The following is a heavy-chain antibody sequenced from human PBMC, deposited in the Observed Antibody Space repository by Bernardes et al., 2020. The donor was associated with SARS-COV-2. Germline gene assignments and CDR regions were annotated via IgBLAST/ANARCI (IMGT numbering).Heavy chain of an antibody. CDR3: ARHGSSGWYYFDY. J-gene: IGHJ4*02. V-gene: IGHV4-39*01. D-gene: IGHD6-19*01. Sequence: SETLSLTCTVSGGSISSSSYYWGWIRQPPGKGLEWIGSIYYSGSTYYNPSLKSRVTISVDTSKNQFSLKLSSVTAADTAVYYCARHGSSGWYYFDYWGQGTLVTVSS. CDR2: IYYSGST. CDR1: GGSISSSSYY.